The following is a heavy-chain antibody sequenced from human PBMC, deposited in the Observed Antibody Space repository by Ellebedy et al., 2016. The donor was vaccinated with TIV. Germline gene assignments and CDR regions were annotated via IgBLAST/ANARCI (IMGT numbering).Heavy chain of an antibody. D-gene: IGHD1-1*01. V-gene: IGHV3-23*01. CDR1: GFTFSSYA. CDR2: IGSGVCSP. J-gene: IGHJ4*02. CDR3: AQDAQGYAFA. Sequence: PGGSLRLSCAVSGFTFSSYAMNWVRQATGKGLEWVSSIGSGVCSPHYADSVKGRFTISTDDSRTTLFLQMNSLRADDTAVYYCAQDAQGYAFAWGQGTLVTVSS.